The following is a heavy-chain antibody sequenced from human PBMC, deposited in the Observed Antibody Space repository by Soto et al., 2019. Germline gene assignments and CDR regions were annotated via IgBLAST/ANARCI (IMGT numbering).Heavy chain of an antibody. D-gene: IGHD2-15*01. CDR2: INQDGSAK. V-gene: IGHV3-7*05. Sequence: EVQLVESGGGLVQPGGSLRLSCAASGFTFNNYYMVWVRQAPGRGLEWVANINQDGSAKYYVDSVKGRFTISRDNAKSSLYLQITSLRAEDPATYYCGRGFGGTHWGQGSLVTVSS. CDR3: GRGFGGTH. J-gene: IGHJ4*02. CDR1: GFTFNNYY.